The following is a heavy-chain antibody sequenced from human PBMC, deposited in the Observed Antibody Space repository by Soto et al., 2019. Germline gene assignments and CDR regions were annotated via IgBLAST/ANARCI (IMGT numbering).Heavy chain of an antibody. V-gene: IGHV1-18*01. CDR1: GYTFTSYG. CDR3: ARDRTLFYDSSGYYFSAFDI. J-gene: IGHJ3*02. CDR2: ISAYNGNT. D-gene: IGHD3-22*01. Sequence: ASVKVSCKASGYTFTSYGISWVRQAPGQGLEWMGWISAYNGNTNYAQKLQGRVTMTTDTSTSTAYMELGSLRSDDTAVYYCARDRTLFYDSSGYYFSAFDIWGQGTMVTVSS.